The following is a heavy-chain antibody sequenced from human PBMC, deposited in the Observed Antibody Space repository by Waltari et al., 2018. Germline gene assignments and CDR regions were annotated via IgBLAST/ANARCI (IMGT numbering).Heavy chain of an antibody. CDR2: IYTSGST. V-gene: IGHV4-61*09. Sequence: QVQLQESGPGLVKPSPTLSLTCTVSGGSISSGSYYWRWIRQPAGKGLEWIGYIYTSGSTNYNPSLKSRVTISVDTSKNQFSLKLSSVTAADTAVYYCARSSRHYYDQFDYWGQGTLVTVSS. D-gene: IGHD3-22*01. J-gene: IGHJ4*02. CDR3: ARSSRHYYDQFDY. CDR1: GGSISSGSYY.